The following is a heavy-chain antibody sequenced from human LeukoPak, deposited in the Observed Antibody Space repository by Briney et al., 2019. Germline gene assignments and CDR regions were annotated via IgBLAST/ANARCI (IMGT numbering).Heavy chain of an antibody. CDR1: GGTFSSYA. J-gene: IGHJ4*02. Sequence: SVKVSCKASGGTFSSYAISWVRQAPGQGLEWMGGIIPIFGTANYAQKFQGRLTITTDESTSTAYMELSSLRSEDTAVYYCARGGVYSYDNPHYFDYWGQGTLVTVSS. D-gene: IGHD5-18*01. V-gene: IGHV1-69*05. CDR2: IIPIFGTA. CDR3: ARGGVYSYDNPHYFDY.